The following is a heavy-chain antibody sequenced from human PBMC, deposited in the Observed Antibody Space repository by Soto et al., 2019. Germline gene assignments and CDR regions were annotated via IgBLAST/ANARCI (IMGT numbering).Heavy chain of an antibody. Sequence: SGGSLRLSCAASGFTFSSYSMNWVRQAPGKGLEWVSSISSSSSYIYYADSVKGRFTISRDNAKNSLYLQMNSLRAEDTAVYYCARSPSNGITQYNWGQGTMVTVSS. D-gene: IGHD3-10*01. V-gene: IGHV3-21*01. J-gene: IGHJ3*01. CDR1: GFTFSSYS. CDR3: ARSPSNGITQYN. CDR2: ISSSSSYI.